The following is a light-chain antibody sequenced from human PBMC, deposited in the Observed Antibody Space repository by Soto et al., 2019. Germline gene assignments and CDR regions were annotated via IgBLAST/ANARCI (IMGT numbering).Light chain of an antibody. V-gene: IGKV1-5*03. Sequence: DIQMTQSPSTLSASVGDRGSITCRSSQSISSWLSWYQQKPGKAPKLLIYKASSLERGVPSRFSGSGSGTEFTLTLSSLQPDDFATYYCKQYNSYSTWTSGQGTKVDIK. CDR1: QSISSW. CDR2: KAS. J-gene: IGKJ1*01. CDR3: KQYNSYSTWT.